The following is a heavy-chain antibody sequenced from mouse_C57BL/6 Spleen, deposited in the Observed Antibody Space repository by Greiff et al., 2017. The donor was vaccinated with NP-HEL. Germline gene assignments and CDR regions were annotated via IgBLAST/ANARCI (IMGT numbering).Heavy chain of an antibody. Sequence: QLQESGPELVKPGASVKISCKASGYSFTDYNMNWVKQSNGKSLEWIGVINPNYGTTSYNQKFKGKATLTVDQSSSTAYMQLNSLTSEDSAVYYCARGGTTVDYYAMDYWGQGTSVTVSS. J-gene: IGHJ4*01. D-gene: IGHD1-1*01. CDR2: INPNYGTT. CDR3: ARGGTTVDYYAMDY. V-gene: IGHV1-39*01. CDR1: GYSFTDYN.